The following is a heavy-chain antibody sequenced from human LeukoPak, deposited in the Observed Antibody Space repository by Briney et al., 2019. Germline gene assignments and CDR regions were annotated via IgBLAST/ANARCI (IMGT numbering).Heavy chain of an antibody. CDR1: GYTFTSYD. Sequence: ASVKVSCKASGYTFTSYDINWVRQATGQGLAWMGWMNPNSGNTGYAQKFQGRVTMTRNTSISTAYMELSSLRSEDTAVYYCARGTRTKVRGVIKNYYYYGMDVWGQGTTVTVSS. V-gene: IGHV1-8*01. D-gene: IGHD3-10*01. CDR3: ARGTRTKVRGVIKNYYYYGMDV. CDR2: MNPNSGNT. J-gene: IGHJ6*02.